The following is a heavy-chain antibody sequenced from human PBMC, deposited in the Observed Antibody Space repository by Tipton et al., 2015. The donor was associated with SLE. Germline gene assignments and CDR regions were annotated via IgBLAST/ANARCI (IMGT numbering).Heavy chain of an antibody. Sequence: TLSLTCTVSGGSISSGGYYWSWIRQHLGKGLEWIGYIYYSGSTYYNPSLKSRVTISVDTSKNQFSLKLNFVTAADTAVYYCASVVVVPAELGMGATEAIDYWCQASLVIVSS. CDR2: IYYSGST. D-gene: IGHD1-26*01. CDR3: ASVVVVPAELGMGATEAIDY. J-gene: IGHJ4*02. V-gene: IGHV4-31*03. CDR1: GGSISSGGYY.